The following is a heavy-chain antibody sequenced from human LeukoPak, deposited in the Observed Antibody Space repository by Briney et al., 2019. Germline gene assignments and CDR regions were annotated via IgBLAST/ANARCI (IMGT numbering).Heavy chain of an antibody. CDR1: GGSFSGYY. CDR2: INHSGST. J-gene: IGHJ5*02. CDR3: ARGGVITLVWFDP. V-gene: IGHV4-34*01. D-gene: IGHD3-10*01. Sequence: SETLSLTCAVYGGSFSGYYWSWIRQPPGKGLEWIGEINHSGSTNYNPSLKSRVTISVDTSKNQFSLKLSSVTAADTAVYYCARGGVITLVWFDPWGQGTLVTVSS.